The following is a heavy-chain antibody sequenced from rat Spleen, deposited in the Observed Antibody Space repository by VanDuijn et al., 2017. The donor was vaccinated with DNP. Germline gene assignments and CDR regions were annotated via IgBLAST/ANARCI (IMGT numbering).Heavy chain of an antibody. J-gene: IGHJ2*01. CDR3: ARDDIGTTRFDY. V-gene: IGHV2-41*01. D-gene: IGHD1-5*01. Sequence: QVQLKESGPGLVQPSQTLSLTCTVAGFSLTSNSVHWVRQSPGKGLEWMGVIWNNGGTRYNSVLKSRLRISRDTSKSQVFLKMNSLQTEDTAMYFCARDDIGTTRFDYWGQGVMVTVSS. CDR2: IWNNGGT. CDR1: GFSLTSNS.